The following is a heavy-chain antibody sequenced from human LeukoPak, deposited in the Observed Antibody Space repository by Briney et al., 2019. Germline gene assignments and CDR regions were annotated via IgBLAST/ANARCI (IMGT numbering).Heavy chain of an antibody. J-gene: IGHJ3*02. CDR1: GFTFSSYW. Sequence: KPGGSLRLSCAASGFTFSSYWMSWVRQPPGKGLEWIGEVYHSGSTNYSPSLKSRVTLSVDKSKNQFSLRLSSVTAADTAVYYCAGAYCGGDCYSGRTFDIWGQGTMVTVSS. V-gene: IGHV4-4*02. D-gene: IGHD2-21*02. CDR2: VYHSGST. CDR3: AGAYCGGDCYSGRTFDI.